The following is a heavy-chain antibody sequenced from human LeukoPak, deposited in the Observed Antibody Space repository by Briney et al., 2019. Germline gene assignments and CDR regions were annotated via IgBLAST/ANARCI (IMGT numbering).Heavy chain of an antibody. CDR1: GGSISSSAYY. CDR2: IYYSGSA. Sequence: SETLSLTCTVSGGSISSSAYYWGWIRQPPGKGLEWIGSIYYSGSAHYNPSVKSRVTISVDTSKNQFSLKLSSVTAADTAVYYCARLAVAATQFDYWGQGTLVTVSS. CDR3: ARLAVAATQFDY. J-gene: IGHJ4*02. D-gene: IGHD6-19*01. V-gene: IGHV4-39*01.